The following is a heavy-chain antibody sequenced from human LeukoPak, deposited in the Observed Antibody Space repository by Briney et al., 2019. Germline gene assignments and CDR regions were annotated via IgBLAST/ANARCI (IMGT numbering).Heavy chain of an antibody. CDR3: ARYGGSSRGYFDY. D-gene: IGHD4-23*01. CDR2: MNPNSGNT. J-gene: IGHJ4*02. CDR1: GYTFTSYY. Sequence: GASVKVSCKASGYTFTSYYMHWVRQAPGQGLEWMGWMNPNSGNTGYAQKFQGRVTITRNTSISTAYMELSSLRSEDTAVYYCARYGGSSRGYFDYWGQGTLVTVSS. V-gene: IGHV1-8*03.